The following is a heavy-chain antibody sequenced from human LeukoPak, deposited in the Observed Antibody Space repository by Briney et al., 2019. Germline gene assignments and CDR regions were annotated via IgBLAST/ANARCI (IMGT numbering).Heavy chain of an antibody. Sequence: GGSLRLSCAASGFTVSSNYMSWVRQAPGKGLEWVSVIYSGGSTYYADSVKGRFTISRDNSKNTLYLQMNSLRAEDTAVYYCARDRYDSSGYYWNYYYGMDVWGQGTTVTVSS. V-gene: IGHV3-66*02. CDR1: GFTVSSNY. CDR3: ARDRYDSSGYYWNYYYGMDV. D-gene: IGHD3-22*01. J-gene: IGHJ6*02. CDR2: IYSGGST.